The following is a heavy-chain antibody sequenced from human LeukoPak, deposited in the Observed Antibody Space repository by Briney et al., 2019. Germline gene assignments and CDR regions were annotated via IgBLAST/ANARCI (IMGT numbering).Heavy chain of an antibody. CDR2: IKQDGSEK. CDR3: ARDLSYYGSGSLRPTYYYYYGMDV. D-gene: IGHD3-10*01. CDR1: GFTFSSYW. V-gene: IGHV3-7*01. J-gene: IGHJ6*04. Sequence: GGSLRLSCAASGFTFSSYWMSWVRQAPGKGLEWVANIKQDGSEKYYVDSVKGRFTISRDNAKNSLYLQMNSLRAEDTAVYYCARDLSYYGSGSLRPTYYYYYGMDVWGKGTTVTVSS.